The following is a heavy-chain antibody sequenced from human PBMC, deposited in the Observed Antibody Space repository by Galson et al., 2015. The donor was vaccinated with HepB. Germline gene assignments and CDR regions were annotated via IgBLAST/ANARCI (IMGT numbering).Heavy chain of an antibody. D-gene: IGHD2-8*01. Sequence: SLRLSCAASGFTFSDHYMDWVRQAPGKGLEWVGRSRNKANSYTTEYVASVRGRFTISMDESTNSLYLQMNSLKTEDAAVYYCARGARGVNVGSANYYGMDLWGQGTTVTVSS. CDR2: SRNKANSYTT. J-gene: IGHJ6*02. CDR3: ARGARGVNVGSANYYGMDL. CDR1: GFTFSDHY. V-gene: IGHV3-72*01.